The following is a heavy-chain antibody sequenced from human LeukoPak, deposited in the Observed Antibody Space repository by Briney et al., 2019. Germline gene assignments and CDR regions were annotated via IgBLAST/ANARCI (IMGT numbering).Heavy chain of an antibody. Sequence: PGGSLRLSCAASGFTFSSYWMHWVRQAPGKGLVWVSRINSDGSSTSYADSVKGRFTISRDNAKNTLYLQMNSLRAEDTAVYYCARTSAHYDFWSGYYPSNYYFDYWGQGTLVTVSS. CDR1: GFTFSSYW. D-gene: IGHD3-3*01. CDR2: INSDGSST. V-gene: IGHV3-74*01. CDR3: ARTSAHYDFWSGYYPSNYYFDY. J-gene: IGHJ4*02.